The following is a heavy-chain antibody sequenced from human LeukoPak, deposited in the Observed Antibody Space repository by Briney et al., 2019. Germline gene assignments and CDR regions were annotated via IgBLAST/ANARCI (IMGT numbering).Heavy chain of an antibody. V-gene: IGHV3-23*01. J-gene: IGHJ5*02. CDR2: VTGSGGGT. D-gene: IGHD6-25*01. CDR3: AKGAASALVDWFDP. Sequence: GGSLRLSCVASGFIFSNYAMMWVRQAPGKGLEWVSSVTGSGGGTFYADSVKGRFTISRDNSQNTLYLQMNSLGAEDTAVYYCAKGAASALVDWFDPWGQGTLVTVSS. CDR1: GFIFSNYA.